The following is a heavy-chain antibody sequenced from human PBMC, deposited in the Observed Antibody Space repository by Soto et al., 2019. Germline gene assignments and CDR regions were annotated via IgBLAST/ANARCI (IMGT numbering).Heavy chain of an antibody. CDR3: ARDQEDYYDSSGYHWFDP. CDR2: IYTSGST. D-gene: IGHD3-22*01. CDR1: GGSISSYY. Sequence: SETLSLTFTVSGGSISSYYWSRIRQPAGKGLEWIGRIYTSGSTNYNPSLKSRVTMSVDTSKNQFSLKLSSVTASDTAVYYCARDQEDYYDSSGYHWFDPWGQGTLVTVSS. J-gene: IGHJ5*02. V-gene: IGHV4-4*07.